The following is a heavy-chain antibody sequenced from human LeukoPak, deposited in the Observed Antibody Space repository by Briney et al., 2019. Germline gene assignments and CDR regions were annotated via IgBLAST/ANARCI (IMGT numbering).Heavy chain of an antibody. V-gene: IGHV4-59*12. CDR1: GGSISSYY. J-gene: IGHJ5*02. Sequence: SETLSLTCTVSGGSISSYYWSWIRQPPGKGLEGIGYIYYSGSTNYNPSLKSRVTISVDTSKNQFSLKLSSVTAADTAVYYCARGGRYYGSGSPNWFDPWGQGTLVTVSS. D-gene: IGHD3-10*01. CDR2: IYYSGST. CDR3: ARGGRYYGSGSPNWFDP.